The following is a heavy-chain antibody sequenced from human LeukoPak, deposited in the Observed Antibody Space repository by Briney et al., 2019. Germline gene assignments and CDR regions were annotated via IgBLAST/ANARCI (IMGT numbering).Heavy chain of an antibody. Sequence: ASVKVSCKASGYIFTGYYIHWVRQAPGQGLEWMGWINPHSGGTNYAQKFQGRVTMTRDTSISTAHMELSRLRSDDTAVYYCARDRDYYDSIGYYYEGGSLDYWGQGTLVTVSS. V-gene: IGHV1-2*02. CDR3: ARDRDYYDSIGYYYEGGSLDY. CDR2: INPHSGGT. CDR1: GYIFTGYY. J-gene: IGHJ4*02. D-gene: IGHD3-22*01.